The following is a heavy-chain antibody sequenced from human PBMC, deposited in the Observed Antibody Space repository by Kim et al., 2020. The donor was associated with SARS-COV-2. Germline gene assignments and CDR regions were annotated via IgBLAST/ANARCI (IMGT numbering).Heavy chain of an antibody. CDR2: SSTDGRTT. CDR1: GFTFSSYW. D-gene: IGHD3-10*01. CDR3: ARVGGSGVPFDS. V-gene: IGHV3-74*01. Sequence: GGSLRLSCAASGFTFSSYWMHWVRQVPGKGLVWVSRSSTDGRTTTNADYADSVKGRFTISRDNAKNALYLQMNSLRAEDTAVYYCARVGGSGVPFDSWG. J-gene: IGHJ5*01.